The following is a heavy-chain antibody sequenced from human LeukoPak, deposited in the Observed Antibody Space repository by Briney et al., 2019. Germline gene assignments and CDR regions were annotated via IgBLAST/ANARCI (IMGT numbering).Heavy chain of an antibody. J-gene: IGHJ4*02. CDR3: ARDAVVVVAASGPGYYFDY. CDR2: ISSSSSYI. D-gene: IGHD2-15*01. Sequence: PGGSLRLSCAASGFTFSGYNMNWARQAPGKGLEWVASISSSSSYIYYADSVKGRFTISRDNAKNSLYLQMNSLRAEDTAVYYCARDAVVVVAASGPGYYFDYWGQGTLVTVSS. CDR1: GFTFSGYN. V-gene: IGHV3-21*01.